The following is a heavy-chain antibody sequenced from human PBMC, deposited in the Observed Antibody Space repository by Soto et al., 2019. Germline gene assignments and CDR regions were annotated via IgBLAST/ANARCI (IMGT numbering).Heavy chain of an antibody. Sequence: GGSLRLSCAASGFTFSSHSMNWVRQAPGKGLEWVSAISSSGGSTYYADSVKGRFTISRDNSKNTLYLQMNSLRAEDTAVYYCATPKGIALDPYYFDYWGQGTLVTVSS. V-gene: IGHV3-23*01. CDR2: ISSSGGST. CDR1: GFTFSSHS. D-gene: IGHD6-19*01. J-gene: IGHJ4*02. CDR3: ATPKGIALDPYYFDY.